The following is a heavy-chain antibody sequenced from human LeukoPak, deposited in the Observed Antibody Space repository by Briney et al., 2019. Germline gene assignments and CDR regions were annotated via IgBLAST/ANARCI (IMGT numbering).Heavy chain of an antibody. CDR3: ARKGGLFDY. J-gene: IGHJ4*02. Sequence: SETLSLTCTVSGGSISSYYWSWIRQPPGKGLEWIGYIYYNGTTNYNPSLKSRVTISVDMSKNQFSLKMSSVTAADTAVYYCARKGGLFDYWGQGRLVTVSS. CDR1: GGSISSYY. D-gene: IGHD2-15*01. V-gene: IGHV4-59*01. CDR2: IYYNGTT.